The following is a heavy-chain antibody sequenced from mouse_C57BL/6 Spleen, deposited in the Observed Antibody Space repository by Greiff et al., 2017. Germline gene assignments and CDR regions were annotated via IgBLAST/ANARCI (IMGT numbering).Heavy chain of an antibody. CDR3: ARYKGNLYAMDY. Sequence: DVKLVESGGGLVQPGGSLSLSCAASGFTFTHYYMSWVRQPPGKALEWLGFIRNKANGYTTEYSASVKGRFTISRDNSQRILYLQMNALRAEDSATYYCARYKGNLYAMDYWGQGTSVTVSS. D-gene: IGHD2-1*01. V-gene: IGHV7-3*01. CDR1: GFTFTHYY. CDR2: IRNKANGYTT. J-gene: IGHJ4*01.